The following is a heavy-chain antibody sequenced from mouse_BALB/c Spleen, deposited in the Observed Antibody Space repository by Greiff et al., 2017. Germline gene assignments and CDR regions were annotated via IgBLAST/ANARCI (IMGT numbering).Heavy chain of an antibody. D-gene: IGHD2-14*01. CDR2: ISYSGST. J-gene: IGHJ1*01. V-gene: IGHV3-2*02. Sequence: EVKLLESGPGLVKPSQSLSLTCTVTGYSITSDYAWNWIRQFPGNKLEWMGYISYSGSTSYNPSLKSRISITRDTSKNQFFLQLNSVTTEDTATYYCARLPYRYDEGWYFDVWGAGTTVTVSS. CDR3: ARLPYRYDEGWYFDV. CDR1: GYSITSDYA.